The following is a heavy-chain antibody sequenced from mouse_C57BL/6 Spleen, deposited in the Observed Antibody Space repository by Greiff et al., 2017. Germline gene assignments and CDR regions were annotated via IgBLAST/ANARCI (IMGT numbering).Heavy chain of an antibody. V-gene: IGHV5-16*01. CDR2: INYDGSST. Sequence: EVKLVESEGGLVQPGSSMKLSCTASGFTFSDYYMAWVRQVPEKGLEWVANINYDGSSTYYLDSLKSRFIISRDNAKNILYLQMSSLKSEDTATYYCARNHGTTVEGYFGVWGTETTVTVSS. CDR3: ARNHGTTVEGYFGV. D-gene: IGHD1-1*01. J-gene: IGHJ1*03. CDR1: GFTFSDYY.